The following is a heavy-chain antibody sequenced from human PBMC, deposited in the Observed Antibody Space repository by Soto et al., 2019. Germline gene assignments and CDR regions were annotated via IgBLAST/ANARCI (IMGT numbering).Heavy chain of an antibody. CDR2: ISPYNGDT. Sequence: QVQLVQSGTEVKKPGASVMVSCKTSGYTFTSYGISWVRQAPGQGLEWMGLISPYNGDTIYARKFQGRVIVTADTATSTVHMELRSLRSDDTAVYYCVRDASSGYRGWWDPWGQGTLVTVSS. D-gene: IGHD5-18*01. CDR3: VRDASSGYRGWWDP. V-gene: IGHV1-18*01. CDR1: GYTFTSYG. J-gene: IGHJ5*02.